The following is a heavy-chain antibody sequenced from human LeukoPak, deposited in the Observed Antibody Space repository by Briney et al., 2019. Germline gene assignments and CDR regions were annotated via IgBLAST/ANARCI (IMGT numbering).Heavy chain of an antibody. CDR3: ARASSSWYDFDY. J-gene: IGHJ4*02. CDR2: IYPGDSDT. D-gene: IGHD6-13*01. Sequence: GESLKISCKGSGFTFTTYWIGWVRQMPGKGLEWMGIIYPGDSDTRYSPSFQGQVTISGDKSISTAYLQWSSLKASDTAMYYCARASSSWYDFDYWGQGTLVTVSS. CDR1: GFTFTTYW. V-gene: IGHV5-51*01.